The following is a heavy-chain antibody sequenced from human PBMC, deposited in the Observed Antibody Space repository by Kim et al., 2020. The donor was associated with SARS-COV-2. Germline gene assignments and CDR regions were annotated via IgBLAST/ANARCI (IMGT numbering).Heavy chain of an antibody. CDR2: IRSKAYGGTT. V-gene: IGHV3-49*04. CDR3: TSGRRGYCSSTSCSADDY. Sequence: GGSLRLSCTASGFTFGDYAMSWVRQAPGKGLEWVGFIRSKAYGGTTEYAASVKGRFTISSDDSKSIAYLQMNSLKTEDTAVYYCTSGRRGYCSSTSCSADDYWGQGTLVTVSS. CDR1: GFTFGDYA. D-gene: IGHD2-2*01. J-gene: IGHJ4*02.